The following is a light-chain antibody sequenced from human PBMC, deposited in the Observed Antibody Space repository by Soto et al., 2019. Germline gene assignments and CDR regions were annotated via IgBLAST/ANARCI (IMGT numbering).Light chain of an antibody. CDR3: QQYGSSPFT. Sequence: EIVLTQSPGTLSLSPGERATLSCRASQSVSSSFLAWYQQKPGQAPRLLIYGASSRATGIPDRFSGSGSGTDFTLTISRLEPEDFAVDYCQQYGSSPFTFGPGTKVDIK. CDR1: QSVSSSF. J-gene: IGKJ3*01. CDR2: GAS. V-gene: IGKV3-20*01.